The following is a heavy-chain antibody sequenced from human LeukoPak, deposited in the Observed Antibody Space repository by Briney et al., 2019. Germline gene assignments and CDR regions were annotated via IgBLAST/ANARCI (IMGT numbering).Heavy chain of an antibody. Sequence: SETLSLTCTVVGGSITSDYWSWIRQPAGKGLEWMGRIFTSGSAAYNPSLKSRVTMSLDTSKNQFFLKLSSVTAADTAAYFCSRGGANGLWGQGTLVTVSS. D-gene: IGHD4/OR15-4a*01. CDR3: SRGGANGL. J-gene: IGHJ4*02. CDR1: GGSITSDY. CDR2: IFTSGSA. V-gene: IGHV4-4*07.